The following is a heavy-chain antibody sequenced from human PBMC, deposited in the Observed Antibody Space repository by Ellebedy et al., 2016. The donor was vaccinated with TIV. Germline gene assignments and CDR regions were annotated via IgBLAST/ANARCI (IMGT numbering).Heavy chain of an antibody. Sequence: SETLSLTCTVSGDSVSSGSYYWSWIRQPPGKGLEWIGYIYYSGSTKYNPSLKSRVTISEDTSKNQFSLKLTSVTAADTAVYHCARGYGTGRYGMDVWGHGTTVTVSS. J-gene: IGHJ6*02. CDR3: ARGYGTGRYGMDV. CDR2: IYYSGST. D-gene: IGHD3-10*01. V-gene: IGHV4-61*01. CDR1: GDSVSSGSYY.